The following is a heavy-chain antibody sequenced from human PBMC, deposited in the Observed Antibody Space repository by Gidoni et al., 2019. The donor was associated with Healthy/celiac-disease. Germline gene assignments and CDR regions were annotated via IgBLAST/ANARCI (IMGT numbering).Heavy chain of an antibody. CDR2: ISGSGGST. J-gene: IGHJ4*02. V-gene: IGHV3-23*01. D-gene: IGHD3-22*01. CDR1: GFTFSSYA. Sequence: EVQLLESGGGLVQPGGSLRLSCSASGFTFSSYAMSWVRQAPGKGLEWVSAISGSGGSTYYADSVKGRFTISRDNSKNTLYLQMNSLRAEDTAVYYCAKGTDITMIVVVLFDYWGQGTLVTVSS. CDR3: AKGTDITMIVVVLFDY.